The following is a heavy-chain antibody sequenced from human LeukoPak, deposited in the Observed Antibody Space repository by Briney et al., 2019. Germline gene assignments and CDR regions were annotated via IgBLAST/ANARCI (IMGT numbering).Heavy chain of an antibody. CDR1: GGSISSSSYY. CDR2: INHSGST. J-gene: IGHJ5*02. V-gene: IGHV4-39*07. CDR3: ASRPLIAAAGTVWFDP. Sequence: SETLSLTCTVSGGSISSSSYYWGWIRQPPRKGLEWIGEINHSGSTNYNPSLKSRVTISVDTSKNQFSLKLSSVTAADTAVYYCASRPLIAAAGTVWFDPWGQGTLVTVSS. D-gene: IGHD6-13*01.